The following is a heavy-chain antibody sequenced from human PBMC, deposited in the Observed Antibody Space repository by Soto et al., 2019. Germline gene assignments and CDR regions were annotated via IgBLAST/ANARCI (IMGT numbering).Heavy chain of an antibody. Sequence: QVHLVQSGAEVKKPGASVKVSCKGSGYAFTTYGITWVRQAPGQGLEWMGWISAHNGNTNYAQKLQGRVTVTRDTSTRTAYMALSTLRSDDTAVYYCARGRYGDYWGQGALVTVSS. CDR2: ISAHNGNT. V-gene: IGHV1-18*01. CDR3: ARGRYGDY. CDR1: GYAFTTYG. J-gene: IGHJ4*02. D-gene: IGHD1-1*01.